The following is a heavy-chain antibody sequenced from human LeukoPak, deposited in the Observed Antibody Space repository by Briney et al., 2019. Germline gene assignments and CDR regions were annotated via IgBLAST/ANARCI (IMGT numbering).Heavy chain of an antibody. J-gene: IGHJ5*02. CDR1: VYTLTELS. Sequence: GASVKVSCKVSVYTLTELSMHWVRQAPGKGLEWMGGFDPEDGETIYAQKFQGRVTMTEDTSTDTAYMELSSLRSEDTAVYYCATGGGEQWLNYWFDPWGQGTLVTVSS. V-gene: IGHV1-24*01. D-gene: IGHD6-19*01. CDR3: ATGGGEQWLNYWFDP. CDR2: FDPEDGET.